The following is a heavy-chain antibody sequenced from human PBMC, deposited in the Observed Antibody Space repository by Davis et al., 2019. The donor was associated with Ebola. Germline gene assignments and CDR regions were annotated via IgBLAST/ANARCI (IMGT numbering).Heavy chain of an antibody. V-gene: IGHV1-8*01. D-gene: IGHD1-1*01. J-gene: IGHJ4*02. CDR2: MNPNSGNT. CDR3: ARAQFPTTSDH. CDR1: GYTFTSYD. Sequence: AASVKVSCKASGYTFTSYDINWVRQATGQGLEWMGWMNPNSGNTGYAQKFQGRVTMTRNTSISKAYMEVGILRSDDTAVYYCARAQFPTTSDHWGQGTLVTVSS.